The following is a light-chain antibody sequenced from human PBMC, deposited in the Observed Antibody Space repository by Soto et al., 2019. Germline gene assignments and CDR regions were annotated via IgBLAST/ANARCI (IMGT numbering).Light chain of an antibody. CDR3: QQYNSYSYT. V-gene: IGKV1-5*01. J-gene: IGKJ2*01. CDR1: QSVNTW. CDR2: DAS. Sequence: DIQMTQSPSTLSASVGDRVTITCRASQSVNTWLAWYQQKPGIGPKLLIYDASNLQSGVPSRFSGSGSGTEFTLSISSLQPDDFATYYCQQYNSYSYTFGQGTKVEIK.